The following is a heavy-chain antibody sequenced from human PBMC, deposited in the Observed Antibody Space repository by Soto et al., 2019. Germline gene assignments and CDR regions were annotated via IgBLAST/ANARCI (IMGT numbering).Heavy chain of an antibody. CDR2: IYSAGSA. CDR3: ARVPSSSYHYFDY. V-gene: IGHV3-66*01. J-gene: IGHJ4*02. CDR1: GFTFSSYS. D-gene: IGHD6-13*01. Sequence: PGGSLRLSCAASGFTFSSYSMNWVRQAPGKGLEWVSVIYSAGSADFADSVKGRFTISRDNSKNTLYLQMSSLRAEDTAVYYCARVPSSSYHYFDYWGQGTLVTVSS.